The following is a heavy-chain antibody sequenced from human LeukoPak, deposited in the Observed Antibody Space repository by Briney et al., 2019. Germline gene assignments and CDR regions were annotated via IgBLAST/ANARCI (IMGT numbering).Heavy chain of an antibody. J-gene: IGHJ4*02. CDR2: VGGGADI. Sequence: GGSLRLSCAASGFTFNMYGMSWVRQAPGKGLAWVSSVGGGADIHYADPVKDRFTVPREDAKKTYYLQMNSLRPEDTAIYLFAEDAIPRNSIWDHSDSGGQGTLVTVSS. CDR1: GFTFNMYG. V-gene: IGHV3-23*01. D-gene: IGHD1-7*01. CDR3: AEDAIPRNSIWDHSDS.